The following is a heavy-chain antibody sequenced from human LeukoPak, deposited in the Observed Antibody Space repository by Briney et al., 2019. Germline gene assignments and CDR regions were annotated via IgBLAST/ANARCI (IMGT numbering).Heavy chain of an antibody. CDR2: IYYSGST. D-gene: IGHD2-2*01. V-gene: IGHV4-39*01. J-gene: IGHJ6*02. CDR3: ARHAPWYCSSTSCYGMDV. CDR1: GGSISSSSYY. Sequence: SETLSLTCTVSGGSISSSSYYWGWIRQPPGKGLEWIGSIYYSGSTYYNPSLKSRVTISVDTSKNQFSLKLSSVTAADTAVYYCARHAPWYCSSTSCYGMDVWGQGTTATVSS.